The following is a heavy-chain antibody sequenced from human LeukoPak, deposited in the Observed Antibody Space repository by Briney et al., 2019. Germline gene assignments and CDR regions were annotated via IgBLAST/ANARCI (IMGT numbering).Heavy chain of an antibody. Sequence: PGGSLRLSCAASGFTFSSYGMHWVRQAPGKGLEWVAFIRYDGSNKYYADSVKGRFTISRDNSKNTLYLQMNSLRAEDTAVYYCAKPGFLEWPPPRDWGQGTLVTVPS. D-gene: IGHD3-3*01. CDR2: IRYDGSNK. CDR1: GFTFSSYG. CDR3: AKPGFLEWPPPRD. J-gene: IGHJ4*02. V-gene: IGHV3-30*02.